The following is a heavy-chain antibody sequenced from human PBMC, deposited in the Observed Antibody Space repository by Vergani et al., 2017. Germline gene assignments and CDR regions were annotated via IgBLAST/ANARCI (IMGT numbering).Heavy chain of an antibody. D-gene: IGHD6-13*01. CDR3: ARNPTRAVSWPGVLDY. V-gene: IGHV4-59*01. Sequence: QVQLQESGPGLVKPSETLSLTCTVSGGSISSYYWSWIRQPPGKGLEWIGYIYYSGSTNYNPSLKSRVTISVDTSKNQFSLKLSSVTAADTAVYYCARNPTRAVSWPGVLDYWGQGTLVTVSS. CDR2: IYYSGST. CDR1: GGSISSYY. J-gene: IGHJ4*02.